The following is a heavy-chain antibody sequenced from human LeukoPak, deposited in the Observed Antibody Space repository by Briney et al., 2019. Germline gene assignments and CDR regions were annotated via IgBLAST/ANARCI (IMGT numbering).Heavy chain of an antibody. CDR1: GYTFTGYY. CDR3: ARGRGSIAVALFYFDY. Sequence: EASVKVSCKASGYTFTGYYMHWVRQAPGQGLEWMGWINPNSGGTNYAQKFQGRVTMTRDTSISTAYMELSRLRSDDTAVYYCARGRGSIAVALFYFDYWGQGTLVTVSS. CDR2: INPNSGGT. J-gene: IGHJ4*02. V-gene: IGHV1-2*02. D-gene: IGHD6-19*01.